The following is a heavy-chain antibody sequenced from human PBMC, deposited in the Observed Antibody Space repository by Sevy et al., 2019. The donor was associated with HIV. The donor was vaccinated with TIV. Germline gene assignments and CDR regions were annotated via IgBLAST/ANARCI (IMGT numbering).Heavy chain of an antibody. CDR1: GYTLSELS. D-gene: IGHD3-22*01. J-gene: IGHJ4*02. CDR3: ATTKDYYDSSGCPFDY. V-gene: IGHV1-24*01. Sequence: ASVKVSCKVSGYTLSELSMHWVRQAPGKGLEWMGSFDPEDGEILYAQKLQGRITMTEDTSKDTAYMELSRLRSEDTAVYYYATTKDYYDSSGCPFDYWGQGTLVTVSS. CDR2: FDPEDGEI.